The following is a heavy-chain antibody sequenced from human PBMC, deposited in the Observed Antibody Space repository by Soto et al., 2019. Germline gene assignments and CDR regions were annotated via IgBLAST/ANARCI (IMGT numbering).Heavy chain of an antibody. J-gene: IGHJ6*02. Sequence: PSETLSLTCAVYGGSFSGYYWSWIRQPPGKGLGWIGEINHSGSTNYNPSLKSRVTISVDTSKNQFSLKLSAVTAADTAVYYCARAPYYYGSGSYYKSYYYYGMDVWGQGTTVTVSS. V-gene: IGHV4-34*01. CDR3: ARAPYYYGSGSYYKSYYYYGMDV. D-gene: IGHD3-10*01. CDR1: GGSFSGYY. CDR2: INHSGST.